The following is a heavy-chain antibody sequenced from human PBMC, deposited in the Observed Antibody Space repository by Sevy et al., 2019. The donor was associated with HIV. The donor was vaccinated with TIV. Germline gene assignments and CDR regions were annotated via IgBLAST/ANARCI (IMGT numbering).Heavy chain of an antibody. CDR2: ISYDGSNK. CDR1: GFTFSSYG. Sequence: GGSLRLSCAASGFTFSSYGMHWVRQAPGKGLEWVAVISYDGSNKYYADSVKGRFTISRDNSKNTLYLQMNSLRAEDTAVYYCARMGDSSSWYYFDYWGQGTLVTVSS. V-gene: IGHV3-30*03. J-gene: IGHJ4*02. D-gene: IGHD6-13*01. CDR3: ARMGDSSSWYYFDY.